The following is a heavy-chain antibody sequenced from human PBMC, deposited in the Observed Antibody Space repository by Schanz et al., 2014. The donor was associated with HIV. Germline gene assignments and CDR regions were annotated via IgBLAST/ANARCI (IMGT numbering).Heavy chain of an antibody. CDR3: TSGSFEFGDLLDDYYYDAMDV. CDR1: GETFSNYV. CDR2: IIPIFDTT. V-gene: IGHV1-69*06. J-gene: IGHJ6*02. Sequence: QVQLVQSGAEVKKPGSSVRVSCKASGETFSNYVISWVRQAPGQGLEWMGGIIPIFDTTKYAQKFQGRVTITADKSTSTAYMELSSLRSEDTAVYYCTSGSFEFGDLLDDYYYDAMDVWGQGTTVTVSS. D-gene: IGHD3-10*01.